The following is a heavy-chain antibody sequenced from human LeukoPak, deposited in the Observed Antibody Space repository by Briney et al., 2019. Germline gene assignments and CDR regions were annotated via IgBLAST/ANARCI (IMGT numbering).Heavy chain of an antibody. V-gene: IGHV3-21*01. Sequence: PGGSLRLSCAASGFTFSSYSMNWVRQAPGKGLEWVSSISTSSSYIYYADSVKGRGTISRYSAKKSLSPQMNSLRAEDTAVYYCARGANYDFWSGYLFQNWGQGTLVTVSS. CDR2: ISTSSSYI. CDR1: GFTFSSYS. CDR3: ARGANYDFWSGYLFQN. J-gene: IGHJ1*01. D-gene: IGHD3-3*01.